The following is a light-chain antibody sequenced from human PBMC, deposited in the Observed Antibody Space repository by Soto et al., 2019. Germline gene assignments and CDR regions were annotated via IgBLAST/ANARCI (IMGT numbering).Light chain of an antibody. CDR1: SSDVGGHNY. V-gene: IGLV2-14*01. CDR2: DVS. CDR3: SSYTSSSTSHVV. J-gene: IGLJ2*01. Sequence: QSVLPQPASVSGSPGQSITISCTGTSSDVGGHNYVSWYQQHPGKAPKLMIYDVSIRPSGVSNRFSGSKSGNTASLTISGLQAEDEADYYCSSYTSSSTSHVVFGGGTKVTVL.